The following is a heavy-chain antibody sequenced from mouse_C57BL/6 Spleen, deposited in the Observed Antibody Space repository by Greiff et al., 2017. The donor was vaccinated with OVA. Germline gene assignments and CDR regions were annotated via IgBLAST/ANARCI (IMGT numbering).Heavy chain of an antibody. V-gene: IGHV1-78*01. Sequence: QVQLQQSDAELVKPGASVKISCKVSGYTFTDHTIHWMKQRPEQGLEWIGYIYPRDGSTKYNEKFKGKATLTADKSSSTAYMQLNSLTSEDSAVYFCVSPSDYYYGGYFDYWGQGTTLTVSS. D-gene: IGHD1-1*01. CDR3: VSPSDYYYGGYFDY. J-gene: IGHJ2*01. CDR1: GYTFTDHT. CDR2: IYPRDGST.